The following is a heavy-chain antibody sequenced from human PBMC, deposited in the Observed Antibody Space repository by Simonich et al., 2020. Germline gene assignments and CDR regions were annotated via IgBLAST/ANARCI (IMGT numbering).Heavy chain of an antibody. Sequence: QVQLVQSGAEVKKPGASVKVSCKASGYTFTGYYMHWVRQAPGQGLEGLGGINPNSGGTNYAQKLQGRVTMTRDTSISTAYMELSRLRSDDTAVYYCARGPRWTGDDAFDIWGQGTMVTVSS. CDR2: INPNSGGT. J-gene: IGHJ3*02. V-gene: IGHV1-2*02. CDR3: ARGPRWTGDDAFDI. CDR1: GYTFTGYY. D-gene: IGHD7-27*01.